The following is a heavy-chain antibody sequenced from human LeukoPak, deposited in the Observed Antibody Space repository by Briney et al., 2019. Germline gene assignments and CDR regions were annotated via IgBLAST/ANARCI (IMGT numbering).Heavy chain of an antibody. Sequence: PMASVKVSCKASGYTFTGYYMHWVRQAPGQGLEWMGWINPNSGGTNYAQKFQGRVTMTRDTSISTAYMELSRLRSDDTAVYYCAREPHSSSSLGDYWGQGTLVTVSS. CDR3: AREPHSSSSLGDY. J-gene: IGHJ4*02. V-gene: IGHV1-2*02. CDR1: GYTFTGYY. CDR2: INPNSGGT. D-gene: IGHD6-6*01.